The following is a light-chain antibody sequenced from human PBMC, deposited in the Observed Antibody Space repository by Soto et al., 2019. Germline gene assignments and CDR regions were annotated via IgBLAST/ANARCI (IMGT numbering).Light chain of an antibody. CDR1: TSDIGNNY. CDR2: DTY. V-gene: IGLV1-51*01. J-gene: IGLJ2*01. CDR3: ATWDSSVSGVA. Sequence: QSVLTQPPSVSAAPGQRVTISCSGSTSDIGNNYVSWYQQLPGTAPQLLIYDTYKRPSGIRDRFSGSKSGTSATLGITGLQTGDEGDYYCATWDSSVSGVAFGGGTKVTVL.